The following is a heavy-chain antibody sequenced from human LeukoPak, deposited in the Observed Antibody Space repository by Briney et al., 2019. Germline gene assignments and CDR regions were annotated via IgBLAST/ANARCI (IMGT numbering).Heavy chain of an antibody. J-gene: IGHJ5*02. CDR3: ARAAWGVDVWFDL. D-gene: IGHD3-10*01. CDR2: INPNSGGT. Sequence: ASVKVSCKASGYTFTGYYMHWVRQAPGQGLEWMGWINPNSGGTNYAQKFQGRVTMTRDTSISTAYMELSRLRSDDTAVYYCARAAWGVDVWFDLWGQGTLVTVSS. V-gene: IGHV1-2*02. CDR1: GYTFTGYY.